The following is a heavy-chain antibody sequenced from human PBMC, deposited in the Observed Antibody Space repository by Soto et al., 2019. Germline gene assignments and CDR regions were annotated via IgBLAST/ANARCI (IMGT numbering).Heavy chain of an antibody. D-gene: IGHD1-26*01. J-gene: IGHJ4*02. CDR1: GFTFSDYY. CDR2: ISSSGSTI. V-gene: IGHV3-11*01. Sequence: QVQLVESGGGLVKPGGSLRLSCAASGFTFSDYYMSWIRQAPGKGLEWVSYISSSGSTIYYADSVKGRFTISRDNDKNSLYLQKNSLGVEDTAAYYCAGDRRRDSGSYPAKIDYWGQGTLVTVSS. CDR3: AGDRRRDSGSYPAKIDY.